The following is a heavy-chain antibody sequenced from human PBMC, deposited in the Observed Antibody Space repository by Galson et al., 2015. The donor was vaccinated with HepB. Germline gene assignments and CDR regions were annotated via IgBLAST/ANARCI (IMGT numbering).Heavy chain of an antibody. CDR3: ARVTYGSGSYYAGGY. J-gene: IGHJ4*02. V-gene: IGHV1-18*04. D-gene: IGHD3-10*01. Sequence: SVKVSCKASGYTFTSYGISWVRQAPGQGLEWMGWISAYNGNTNYAQKLQGRVTMTTDTSTSTAYMELRSLRSGDTAVYYCARVTYGSGSYYAGGYWGQGTLVTVSS. CDR2: ISAYNGNT. CDR1: GYTFTSYG.